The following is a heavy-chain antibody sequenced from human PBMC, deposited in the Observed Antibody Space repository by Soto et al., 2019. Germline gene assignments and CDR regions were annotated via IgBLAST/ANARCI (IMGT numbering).Heavy chain of an antibody. Sequence: PSETLSLTCTVSGGSISSYYRSWIRQPPGTGLEWIGYIYYSGTTYYNPSLKSRVTISVDTSKNQFSLKVNSVTAADTAVYYCARALIQLWPHYYYGMDVWGQGTTVTVSS. J-gene: IGHJ6*02. CDR3: ARALIQLWPHYYYGMDV. CDR1: GGSISSYY. V-gene: IGHV4-59*08. CDR2: IYYSGTT. D-gene: IGHD5-18*01.